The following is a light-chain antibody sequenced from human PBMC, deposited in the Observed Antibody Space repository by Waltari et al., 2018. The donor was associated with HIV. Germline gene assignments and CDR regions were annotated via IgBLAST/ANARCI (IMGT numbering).Light chain of an antibody. Sequence: SYVLTQTPSVSLAPGKTARIPCGGNYIGSKNVHWYQQKPGQAPVLVIYYDSDWPSGIPERFSGSNSGNTATLTISRVEAGDEADYYCQIWDSSLDHVLFGGGTKLTVL. V-gene: IGLV3-21*04. CDR3: QIWDSSLDHVL. CDR2: YDS. CDR1: YIGSKN. J-gene: IGLJ2*01.